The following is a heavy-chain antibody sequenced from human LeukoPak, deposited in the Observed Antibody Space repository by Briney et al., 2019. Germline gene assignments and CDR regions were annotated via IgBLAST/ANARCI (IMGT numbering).Heavy chain of an antibody. Sequence: GGSLRLSCTASGFTFGDYSMTWFRQAPGKGLEWVSFIRNKASGGTTEHAASVRGRFTTSRDDSKSIAYLQMNSQKTEDTALYYCTRDRIMTDFWGQGTLVTVSS. CDR3: TRDRIMTDF. CDR1: GFTFGDYS. V-gene: IGHV3-49*03. D-gene: IGHD2-15*01. J-gene: IGHJ4*02. CDR2: IRNKASGGTT.